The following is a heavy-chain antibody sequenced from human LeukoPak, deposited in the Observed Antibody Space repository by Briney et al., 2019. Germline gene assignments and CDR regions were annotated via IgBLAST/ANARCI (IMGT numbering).Heavy chain of an antibody. V-gene: IGHV4-34*01. CDR2: INHSGST. J-gene: IGHJ4*02. Sequence: PSETLSLTCAVYGGSFSGYYWSWIRQPPGKGLEWIGEINHSGSTNYNPSLKSRVTISVDTSKNQFSLKLSSVTAADTAVYYCARRQASLWFGESRLDYWGQGTLVTVSS. CDR1: GGSFSGYY. D-gene: IGHD3-10*01. CDR3: ARRQASLWFGESRLDY.